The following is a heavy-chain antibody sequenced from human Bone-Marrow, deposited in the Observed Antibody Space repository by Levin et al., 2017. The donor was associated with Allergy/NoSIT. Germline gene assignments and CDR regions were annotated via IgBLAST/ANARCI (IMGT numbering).Heavy chain of an antibody. V-gene: IGHV3-53*01. CDR2: ISSGDNT. D-gene: IGHD1-26*01. CDR3: ARTPSGPSSIRYYYYYGLDV. CDR1: GFNVSTNY. J-gene: IGHJ6*02. Sequence: PGGSLRLSCEASGFNVSTNYMSWVRQAPGKGPEWVAVISSGDNTYYADSVKGRFNVSRDNSKNTVFLQMNSLRAEDTAVYYCARTPSGPSSIRYYYYYGLDVWGQGTTVTVSS.